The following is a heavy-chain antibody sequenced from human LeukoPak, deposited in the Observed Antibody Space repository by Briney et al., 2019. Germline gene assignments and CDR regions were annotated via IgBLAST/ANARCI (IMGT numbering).Heavy chain of an antibody. CDR3: ARDWHSTSWSNLRPDFDY. CDR2: ISYDGNNK. V-gene: IGHV3-30*03. J-gene: IGHJ4*02. CDR1: GFSISLYS. Sequence: GGSLRLSCEASGFSISLYSMNWVRQAPGKGLEWVAVISYDGNNKYYADSVKGRFTISRDNSKNTLYLQMNSLRPEDTAVYYCARDWHSTSWSNLRPDFDYWGQETPVTVSS. D-gene: IGHD6-13*01.